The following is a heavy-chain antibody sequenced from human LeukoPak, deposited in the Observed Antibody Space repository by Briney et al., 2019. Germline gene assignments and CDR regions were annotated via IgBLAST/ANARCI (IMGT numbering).Heavy chain of an antibody. Sequence: PSETLSLTCTVSGGSISSYYWSWIRQPPGKGLEWIGYIYYSGSTNYNPSLKSRVTISVDTSKNQFSLKLSSVTAADTAVYYCARGLCGYLYYSDYWGQGTLVTVSS. V-gene: IGHV4-59*01. D-gene: IGHD3-22*01. J-gene: IGHJ4*02. CDR3: ARGLCGYLYYSDY. CDR1: GGSISSYY. CDR2: IYYSGST.